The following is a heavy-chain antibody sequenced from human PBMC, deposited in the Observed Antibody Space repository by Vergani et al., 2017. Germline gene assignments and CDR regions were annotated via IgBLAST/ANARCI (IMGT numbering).Heavy chain of an antibody. Sequence: QVHLVESGGGVVQRGGSLRLSCATSGFTLSNYDMQWIRQRPGKGLEFVAFIQFDGSNQYYADSVTGRFTLSRDFSKNTLYRQMNSLRTDDTATYYCAKHFRGWGIDYWGQGTQVIVSS. CDR1: GFTLSNYD. D-gene: IGHD3-16*01. CDR3: AKHFRGWGIDY. CDR2: IQFDGSNQ. V-gene: IGHV3-30*02. J-gene: IGHJ4*02.